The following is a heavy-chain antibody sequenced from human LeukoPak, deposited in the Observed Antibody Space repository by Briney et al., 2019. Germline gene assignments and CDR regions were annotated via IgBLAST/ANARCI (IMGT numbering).Heavy chain of an antibody. CDR3: ARASGGYCSSTRCYGGRWFDP. D-gene: IGHD2-2*01. Sequence: ASVKVSCKASGYTFTIYDINWVRQATGQGLEWMGWMNPNSGNTGYAQKFQGRVTMTRNTSTSTAYMELSSLGSEDTAVYYCARASGGYCSSTRCYGGRWFDPWGQGTLVTVSS. J-gene: IGHJ5*02. CDR2: MNPNSGNT. CDR1: GYTFTIYD. V-gene: IGHV1-8*01.